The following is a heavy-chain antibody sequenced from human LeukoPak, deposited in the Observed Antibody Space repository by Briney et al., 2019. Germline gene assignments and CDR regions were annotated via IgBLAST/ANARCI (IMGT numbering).Heavy chain of an antibody. D-gene: IGHD3-22*01. J-gene: IGHJ4*02. CDR2: IGHDGADK. Sequence: GRSLRLSCAASGFTFSHYALRWVRQAPGKGLEWAALIGHDGADKYYADSVKGRFLISRDNSKNMLFLQMNSLIIEDTAVYYCARNSDYYDYRPQSVWGQGTLVIVS. V-gene: IGHV3-30*04. CDR1: GFTFSHYA. CDR3: ARNSDYYDYRPQSV.